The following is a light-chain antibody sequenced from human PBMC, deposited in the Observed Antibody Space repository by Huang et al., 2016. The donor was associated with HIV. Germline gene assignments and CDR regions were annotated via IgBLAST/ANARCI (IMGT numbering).Light chain of an antibody. CDR2: DAS. Sequence: DFQMTQSPSTLSASVGDRVTITCRASQTITTWLAWYQQKPGKAPRLLIYDASILESGVPSRFTGSGSGTDFTLTISSLQPEDFATYYCQQYNSYPFTFGPGTKVDIK. J-gene: IGKJ3*01. CDR3: QQYNSYPFT. V-gene: IGKV1-5*01. CDR1: QTITTW.